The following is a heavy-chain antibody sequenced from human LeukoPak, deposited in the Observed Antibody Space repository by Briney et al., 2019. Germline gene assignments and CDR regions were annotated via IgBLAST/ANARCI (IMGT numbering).Heavy chain of an antibody. CDR3: ARVYCSSTSCYQYYYYYMDV. CDR1: GFTFSSYG. D-gene: IGHD2-2*01. CDR2: IRYDGSNK. V-gene: IGHV3-30*02. Sequence: GGSLRLSCAASGFTFSSYGMHWVRQAPGKGLEWVAFIRYDGSNKYYADSVKGRFTISRDNSKNTLYLQMNSLRAEDTAVYYCARVYCSSTSCYQYYYYYMDVWGKGTTVTVSS. J-gene: IGHJ6*03.